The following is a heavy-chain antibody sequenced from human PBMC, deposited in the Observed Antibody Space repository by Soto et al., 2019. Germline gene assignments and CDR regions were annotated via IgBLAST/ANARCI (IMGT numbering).Heavy chain of an antibody. CDR1: GGTFSSYA. Sequence: QVQLVQSGAEVRQPASSVKVSCKTSGGTFSSYAISWVRQAPGQGLEWMGGIDPIVDTSTYAQNFQGRVTITADESMSTAYMELSILRFDDKAIYYCVRVVPIRGNLDDWGQRTVITVSS. CDR2: IDPIVDTS. D-gene: IGHD2-2*01. CDR3: VRVVPIRGNLDD. J-gene: IGHJ4*02. V-gene: IGHV1-69*12.